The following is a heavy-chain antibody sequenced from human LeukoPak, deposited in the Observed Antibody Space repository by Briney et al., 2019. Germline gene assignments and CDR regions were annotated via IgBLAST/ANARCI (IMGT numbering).Heavy chain of an antibody. CDR3: ARDARATGDHFDF. V-gene: IGHV6-1*01. CDR2: TYYRSEWFT. Sequence: HSQTLSLTCAISGDSVSNKSSAWTRIRQTPSRGLEWLGRTYYRSEWFTEYAVSVKSRITINPDTSKNQFSLHMNSVTPEDTALYYCARDARATGDHFDFWGQGTLVTVSS. CDR1: GDSVSNKSSA. J-gene: IGHJ4*02. D-gene: IGHD7-27*01.